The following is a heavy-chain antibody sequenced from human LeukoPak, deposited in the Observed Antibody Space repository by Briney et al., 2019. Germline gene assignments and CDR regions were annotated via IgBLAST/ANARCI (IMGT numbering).Heavy chain of an antibody. V-gene: IGHV4-59*01. CDR1: GGSISSYY. J-gene: IGHJ6*03. Sequence: SETLSLTCTVSGGSISSYYWSWIRQPPGKGLEWIGYIYYSGSTNYNPSLKSRVTISVDTSKNRFSLKLSSVTAADTAVYYCARALKGADYYYYYMDVWGKGTTVTVSS. CDR3: ARALKGADYYYYYMDV. CDR2: IYYSGST. D-gene: IGHD1-26*01.